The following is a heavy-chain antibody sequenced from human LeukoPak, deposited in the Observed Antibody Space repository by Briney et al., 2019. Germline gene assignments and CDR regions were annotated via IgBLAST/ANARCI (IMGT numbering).Heavy chain of an antibody. CDR2: ISYEGSKK. CDR3: ARDISPSYFGSFDY. D-gene: IGHD3-10*01. CDR1: GFTFSNCG. Sequence: GGSLRLSCAASGFTFSNCGMHWVRQAPGKGLEWVALISYEGSKKYYADFVRGRFTISRDNSKNTLYLQMNSLRAEDTAVYYCARDISPSYFGSFDYWGQGTLVTVSS. V-gene: IGHV3-30*03. J-gene: IGHJ4*02.